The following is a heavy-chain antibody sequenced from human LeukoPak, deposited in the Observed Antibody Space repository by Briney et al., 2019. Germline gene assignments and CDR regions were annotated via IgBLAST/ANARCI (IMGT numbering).Heavy chain of an antibody. CDR1: GDSVSRNSAA. J-gene: IGHJ4*02. Sequence: SQTHSLTCAISGDSVSRNSAAWNWIRQSPSRGLGWLGRTYYRSKWYNDYAVSVKSRITINPDTSKNQFSLQLNSVTPEDTAVYYCARDGALSSGWYRSFDYWGQGTLVTVSS. CDR3: ARDGALSSGWYRSFDY. V-gene: IGHV6-1*01. D-gene: IGHD6-19*01. CDR2: TYYRSKWYN.